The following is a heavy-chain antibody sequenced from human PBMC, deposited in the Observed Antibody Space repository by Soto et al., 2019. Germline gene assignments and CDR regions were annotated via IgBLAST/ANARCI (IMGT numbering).Heavy chain of an antibody. D-gene: IGHD6-13*01. CDR2: ISTYNGKT. J-gene: IGHJ4*02. V-gene: IGHV1-18*01. CDR1: GYTFSTYP. CDR3: ARDRVEAALGTFDQ. Sequence: ASVKVSFKTSGYTFSTYPISWVRQAPGQGLEWVGWISTYNGKTNYGQKFQGRVTITTDTSTSTAYMDLRNLRSDDTAVYYCARDRVEAALGTFDQWGQGTLVTVSS.